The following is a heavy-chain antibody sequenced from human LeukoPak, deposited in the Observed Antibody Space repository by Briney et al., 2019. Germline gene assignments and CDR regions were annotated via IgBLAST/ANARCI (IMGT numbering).Heavy chain of an antibody. J-gene: IGHJ4*02. CDR2: ISYDGVNK. D-gene: IGHD4-17*01. V-gene: IGHV3-30*03. CDR3: ARAPPYGVPGYYFDS. CDR1: GFTFSRFA. Sequence: QSGGSLRLSCAASGFTFSRFAMHWVRQAPGKGLEWVAFISYDGVNKFYGDSVKGRFTISRDTSKSTLYLQMHTLRPQDTAVYYCARAPPYGVPGYYFDSWGQGTLLTVSS.